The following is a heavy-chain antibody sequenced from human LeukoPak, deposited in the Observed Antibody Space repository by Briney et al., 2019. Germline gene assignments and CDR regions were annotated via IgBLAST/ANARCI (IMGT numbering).Heavy chain of an antibody. CDR2: IYYSGST. CDR3: ARQFPRSAGYYFDY. D-gene: IGHD6-13*01. Sequence: SEPLSLTCTVSGGSISSSSYYWGWIRQPPGKGLEWIGSIYYSGSTCYNPSLKSRVTISVDTSKNQFSLKLSSVTTADTAVYYCARQFPRSAGYYFDYWGQGTLVTVSS. V-gene: IGHV4-39*01. J-gene: IGHJ4*02. CDR1: GGSISSSSYY.